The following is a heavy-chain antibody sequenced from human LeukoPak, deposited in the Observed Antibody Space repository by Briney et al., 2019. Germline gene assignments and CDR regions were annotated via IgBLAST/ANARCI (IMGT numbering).Heavy chain of an antibody. D-gene: IGHD3-10*01. V-gene: IGHV3-53*01. CDR3: ASGSGSYRTPYYYMDV. Sequence: GGSLRLSCAASGFTVSNNYMSWVRQAPGKGLEWVSVIYGGGSTYYADSVKGRFAISRDNSKNTLYLQMNSLRAEDTAVYYCASGSGSYRTPYYYMDVWGTGTTVTVSS. J-gene: IGHJ6*03. CDR1: GFTVSNNY. CDR2: IYGGGST.